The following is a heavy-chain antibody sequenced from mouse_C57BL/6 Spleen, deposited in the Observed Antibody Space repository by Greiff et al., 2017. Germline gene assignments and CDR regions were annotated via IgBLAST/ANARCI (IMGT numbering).Heavy chain of an antibody. CDR3: ARDWDSY. CDR2: IYPGDGDT. V-gene: IGHV1-82*01. CDR1: GYAFSSSW. D-gene: IGHD4-1*01. J-gene: IGHJ2*01. Sequence: QVQLQQSGPELVKPGASVKISCKASGYAFSSSWMNWVKQRPGKGLEWIGRIYPGDGDTNYNGKFKGKVTLAANKSSSTTYMQLSSLTSADSSVNVCARDWDSYWGQGTTLTVSS.